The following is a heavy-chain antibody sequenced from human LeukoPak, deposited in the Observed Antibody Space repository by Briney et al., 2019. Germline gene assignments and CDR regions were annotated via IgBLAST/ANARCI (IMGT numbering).Heavy chain of an antibody. V-gene: IGHV4-34*01. CDR2: INHSGST. D-gene: IGHD5-24*01. J-gene: IGHJ4*02. CDR3: AGRLYGYPIDY. Sequence: SETLSLTCAVYGGSFSGYYWSWIRQPPGKGLEWIGEINHSGSTNYNPSLKSRVTISVDTSKNQFSLKLSSVTAADTAVYYCAGRLYGYPIDYWGQGTLVTVSS. CDR1: GGSFSGYY.